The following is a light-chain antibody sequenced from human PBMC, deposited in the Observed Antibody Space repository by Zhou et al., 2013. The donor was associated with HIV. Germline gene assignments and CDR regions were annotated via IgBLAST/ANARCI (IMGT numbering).Light chain of an antibody. Sequence: DIQMTQSPSSLSASVGDRVIIACRASQTIRNYLNWYQQKPGKAPHLLIYSASNLQSGVPSRFSGSGSGTDFTLTISSLQPEDFATYYCQQYNSYFQTFGEGTRVEIK. V-gene: IGKV1-39*01. CDR1: QTIRNY. CDR2: SAS. J-gene: IGKJ1*01. CDR3: QQYNSYFQT.